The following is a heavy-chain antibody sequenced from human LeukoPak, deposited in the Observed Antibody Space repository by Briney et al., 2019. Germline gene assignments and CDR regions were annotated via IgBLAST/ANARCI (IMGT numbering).Heavy chain of an antibody. CDR2: ISYDGSNK. CDR1: GFTFSSYG. D-gene: IGHD2-2*01. CDR3: AKDASYCSSSSCYGTYYYYGMDV. V-gene: IGHV3-30*18. J-gene: IGHJ6*02. Sequence: GRSLRLSCAASGFTFSSYGMHWVRQAPGKGLEWVAVISYDGSNKYYADSVKGRFTISRDNSKNTLYLQMNSLRAEDTAVYYCAKDASYCSSSSCYGTYYYYGMDVWGQGTTVTVSS.